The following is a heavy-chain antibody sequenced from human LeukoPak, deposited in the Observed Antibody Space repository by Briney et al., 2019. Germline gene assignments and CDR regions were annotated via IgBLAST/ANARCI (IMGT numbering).Heavy chain of an antibody. Sequence: ASVKVSCKASGYTFTGYYMHWVRQAPGQGLEWMGWINPKTGGTQFAMKFRGRVTMSTDPSITTVFMDLSSLKADDTAVYYCVREGSIRMGSIHFDFWGQGTLLTVSS. D-gene: IGHD5-24*01. V-gene: IGHV1-2*02. CDR2: INPKTGGT. CDR1: GYTFTGYY. CDR3: VREGSIRMGSIHFDF. J-gene: IGHJ4*02.